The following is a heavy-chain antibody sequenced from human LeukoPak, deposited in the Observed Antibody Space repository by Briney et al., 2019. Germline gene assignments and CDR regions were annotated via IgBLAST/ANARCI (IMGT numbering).Heavy chain of an antibody. V-gene: IGHV3-30-3*01. Sequence: PGGSLRLSCAASGFTFSSYAMHWVRQAPGKGLEWVAVISYDGSNKYYADSVKGRFTISRDNSKNTLYLQMNSLRAEDTAVYYCARAYDHGDHFDYWGQGTLVTVSS. CDR1: GFTFSSYA. J-gene: IGHJ4*02. D-gene: IGHD4-17*01. CDR3: ARAYDHGDHFDY. CDR2: ISYDGSNK.